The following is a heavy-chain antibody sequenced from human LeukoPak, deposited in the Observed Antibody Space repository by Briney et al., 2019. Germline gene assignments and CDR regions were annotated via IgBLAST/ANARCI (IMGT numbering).Heavy chain of an antibody. CDR3: ARGDTAMAYFDY. CDR1: GFTFSSYW. Sequence: PGGSLRLSCAASGFTFSSYWRHWVRQAPGRGLAWVSRIYSDGSSTSYADSVKGRFTISRDNAKNTLYLQMNSLRAEDTAVYYCARGDTAMAYFDYWGQGTLVTVSS. CDR2: IYSDGSST. V-gene: IGHV3-74*01. J-gene: IGHJ4*02. D-gene: IGHD5-18*01.